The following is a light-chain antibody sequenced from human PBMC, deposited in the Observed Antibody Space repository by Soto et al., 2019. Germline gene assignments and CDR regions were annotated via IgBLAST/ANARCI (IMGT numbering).Light chain of an antibody. CDR1: QSVSSN. CDR3: QQVESYPST. V-gene: IGKV3-15*01. Sequence: EIVMTQSPATLSVSPGERATLSCRASQSVSSNLAWYQQKPGQAPRLLIYDTSTRAADIPARFSGSGSGTDFTLTISSLQPEDFATYFCQQVESYPSTFGGGTKVDIK. J-gene: IGKJ4*01. CDR2: DTS.